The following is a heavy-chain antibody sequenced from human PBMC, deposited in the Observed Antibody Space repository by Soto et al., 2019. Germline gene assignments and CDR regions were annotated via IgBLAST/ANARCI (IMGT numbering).Heavy chain of an antibody. J-gene: IGHJ5*02. Sequence: QVQLVQSGAEVKKPGSSVKVSCKASGGTFSSYAISWVRQAPGQGLEWMGEIIPIFGTANYAQKFQGRVTITADESTRTAYMELSSLRSEATAVYYCARDRGPSSGYYPYWFDPWGQGTLFTVSS. CDR1: GGTFSSYA. V-gene: IGHV1-69*12. D-gene: IGHD3-22*01. CDR2: IIPIFGTA. CDR3: ARDRGPSSGYYPYWFDP.